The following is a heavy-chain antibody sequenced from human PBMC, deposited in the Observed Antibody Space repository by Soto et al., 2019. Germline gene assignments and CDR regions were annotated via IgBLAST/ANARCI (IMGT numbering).Heavy chain of an antibody. CDR1: AYIFTTFW. Sequence: PGESLKISCQGSAYIFTTFWIGWVRQMPGKGLEWTGIIYPGDSDTRYSPSFQGQVTISADKSISTAYLQWSSLKASDTAMYYCARGAYHITSSDAGWFDPWGQGTLVTVSS. V-gene: IGHV5-51*01. D-gene: IGHD6-6*01. CDR2: IYPGDSDT. J-gene: IGHJ5*02. CDR3: ARGAYHITSSDAGWFDP.